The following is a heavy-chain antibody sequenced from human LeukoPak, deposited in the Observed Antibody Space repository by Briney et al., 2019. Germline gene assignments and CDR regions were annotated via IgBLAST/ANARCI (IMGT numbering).Heavy chain of an antibody. CDR1: GGSISSGGYY. Sequence: SQTLSLTCTVSGGSISSGGYYWSWIRQYPGKGLEWLGYIYYSGSTYYNPSLKSRVTISVDTSKNQFSLKLSSVTAADTAVYYCARDSSSSYYYYYGMDVWGQGTTVTVSS. CDR2: IYYSGST. CDR3: ARDSSSSYYYYYGMDV. J-gene: IGHJ6*02. V-gene: IGHV4-31*03. D-gene: IGHD6-6*01.